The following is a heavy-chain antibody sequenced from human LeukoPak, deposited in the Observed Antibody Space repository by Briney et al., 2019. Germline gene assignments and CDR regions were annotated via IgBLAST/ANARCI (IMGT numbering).Heavy chain of an antibody. Sequence: ASVKVSCKASGYTFTSYGISWVRQAPGQGLEWMGWISAYNGNTNYAQKLQGRVTMTRDMSTSTAYMELSSLRSEDTAVYYCARTGYSSSWYRNYYYYYYMDVWGKGTTVTVSS. CDR2: ISAYNGNT. D-gene: IGHD6-13*01. V-gene: IGHV1-18*01. J-gene: IGHJ6*03. CDR3: ARTGYSSSWYRNYYYYYYMDV. CDR1: GYTFTSYG.